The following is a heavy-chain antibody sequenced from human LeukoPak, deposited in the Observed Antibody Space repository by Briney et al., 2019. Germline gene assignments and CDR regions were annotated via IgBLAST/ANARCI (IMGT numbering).Heavy chain of an antibody. J-gene: IGHJ6*03. Sequence: GRSLRLSCAASGFTFSSYAMHWVRQAPGKGLEWVAVISYDGSNKYYADSVKGRFTISRDNSKNTLYLQMNSLRAEDTAVYYCAKDGRGINRYYYYMDVWGKGTTVTVSS. V-gene: IGHV3-30-3*01. D-gene: IGHD1-14*01. CDR3: AKDGRGINRYYYYMDV. CDR1: GFTFSSYA. CDR2: ISYDGSNK.